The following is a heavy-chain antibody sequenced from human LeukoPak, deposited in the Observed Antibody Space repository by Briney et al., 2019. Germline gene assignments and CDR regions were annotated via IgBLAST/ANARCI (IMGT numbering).Heavy chain of an antibody. CDR1: GYTFTSYG. V-gene: IGHV1-18*01. CDR2: ISAYNGNT. J-gene: IGHJ5*02. Sequence: ASVKVSCKASGYTFTSYGISWVRQAPGQGLEWMGWISAYNGNTNYAQKLQGRVTMTTDTSTSTAYMELRSLRSDDTAVYYCARSRGGYDYVWGSYPLPNWFDPWGQGTLVTVSS. D-gene: IGHD3-16*02. CDR3: ARSRGGYDYVWGSYPLPNWFDP.